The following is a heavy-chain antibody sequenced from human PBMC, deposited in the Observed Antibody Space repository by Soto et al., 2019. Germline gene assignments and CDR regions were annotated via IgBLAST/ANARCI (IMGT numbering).Heavy chain of an antibody. Sequence: QVQLQESGPGLVKPSETLSLTCTVSGGSISSYYWSWIRQPPGKGLEWIVYIYYSGSTNYHPSPKSRVTISVDASKYQFSLKLSSVTAADTAVYYCARRYAGNFDYWGQGTLVTVSS. V-gene: IGHV4-59*01. D-gene: IGHD2-8*01. CDR1: GGSISSYY. CDR2: IYYSGST. J-gene: IGHJ4*02. CDR3: ARRYAGNFDY.